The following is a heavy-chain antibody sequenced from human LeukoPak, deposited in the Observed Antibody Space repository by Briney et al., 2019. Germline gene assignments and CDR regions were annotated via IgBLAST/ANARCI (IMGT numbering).Heavy chain of an antibody. J-gene: IGHJ4*02. Sequence: QAGGSLRLSCAASGFTFSSYGMHWVRQAPGKGLEWVAVISYDGSNKYYADSVKGRFTISRDNSKNTLYLQMNSLRGEDTAVFYCARDSSYLDPSGYIDFWGQGTLVAVSS. CDR3: ARDSSYLDPSGYIDF. CDR2: ISYDGSNK. V-gene: IGHV3-30*03. CDR1: GFTFSSYG. D-gene: IGHD3-9*01.